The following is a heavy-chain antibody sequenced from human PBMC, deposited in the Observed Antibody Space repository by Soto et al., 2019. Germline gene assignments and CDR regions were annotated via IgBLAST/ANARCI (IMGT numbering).Heavy chain of an antibody. Sequence: SETLSLTCTVSGGSISSYYWSWIRQPPGKGLEWIGYIYYSGSTNYNPSLKSRVTISVDTSKNQFSLKLSSVTAADTAVYYCARENGGNSGSFDYWGQGTLVTVSS. J-gene: IGHJ4*02. V-gene: IGHV4-59*01. CDR3: ARENGGNSGSFDY. D-gene: IGHD2-21*02. CDR1: GGSISSYY. CDR2: IYYSGST.